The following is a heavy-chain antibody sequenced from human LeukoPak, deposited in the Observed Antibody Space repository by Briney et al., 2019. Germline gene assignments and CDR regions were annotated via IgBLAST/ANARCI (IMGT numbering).Heavy chain of an antibody. CDR3: ARYSYGYFIDY. D-gene: IGHD5-18*01. CDR1: GYSISTDYY. Sequence: SETLSLTCTVSGYSISTDYYWGWIRQPPGKGLEWIGSIYHSGDTFYNPSLKSRVTISVDTSKKQFSLNLSSVTAADTAVYYCARYSYGYFIDYWGQGTLVTVSS. J-gene: IGHJ4*02. CDR2: IYHSGDT. V-gene: IGHV4-38-2*02.